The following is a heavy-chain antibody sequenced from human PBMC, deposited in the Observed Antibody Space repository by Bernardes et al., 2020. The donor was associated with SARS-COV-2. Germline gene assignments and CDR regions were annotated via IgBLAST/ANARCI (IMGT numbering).Heavy chain of an antibody. J-gene: IGHJ2*01. CDR3: ARPTTVSTMSWYFDL. V-gene: IGHV4-39*01. CDR1: GGSISSSSYF. D-gene: IGHD4-4*01. Sequence: SETLSLTCTVSGGSISSSSYFWGWIRQPPGKGLEWIGSIYYGGSTYYNPSLKSRVTISADTSKNQFSLKLSSVTAADTAVYYCARPTTVSTMSWYFDLWGRGTLVTVSS. CDR2: IYYGGST.